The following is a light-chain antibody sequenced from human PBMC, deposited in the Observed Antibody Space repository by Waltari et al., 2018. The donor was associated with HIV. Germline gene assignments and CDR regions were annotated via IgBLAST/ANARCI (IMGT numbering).Light chain of an antibody. Sequence: GTNSVFWYQHLPGAAPRLLIYGNNQRPSGVPDRFSASKSDTSASLAISGLRSEDEGDYYCAIWSDSLTGWVFGGGTKVTVL. CDR2: GNN. V-gene: IGLV1-47*01. CDR3: AIWSDSLTGWV. CDR1: GTNS. J-gene: IGLJ3*02.